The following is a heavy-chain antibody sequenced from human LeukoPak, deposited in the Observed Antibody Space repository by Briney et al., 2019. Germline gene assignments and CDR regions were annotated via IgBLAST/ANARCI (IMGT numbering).Heavy chain of an antibody. J-gene: IGHJ4*02. CDR3: ARDLVSGPSRGHS. CDR2: IWYDGSNK. CDR1: GFTISGYG. V-gene: IGHV3-33*01. D-gene: IGHD1-26*01. Sequence: GGSLSLSCAASGFTISGYGMHWVRQAPGKGLEWVAIIWYDGSNKYYADSVKGRFTISRDNSKNTLYLQMNSLRAEDTAVYYCARDLVSGPSRGHSWGQGTLVTVSS.